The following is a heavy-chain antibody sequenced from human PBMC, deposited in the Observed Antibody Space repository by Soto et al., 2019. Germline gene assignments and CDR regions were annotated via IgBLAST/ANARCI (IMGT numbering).Heavy chain of an antibody. J-gene: IGHJ4*02. CDR1: GYTFTSYG. Sequence: QVQLVQSGAEVKKPGASVKVSCKASGYTFTSYGISWVRQAPGQGLEWMGWISAYNGNTNYAQKLKGRVTMTTDTSTSTAYRELRSLRSDDTAVYYCAGSYGDYVYSFDYWGQGTLVTVSS. V-gene: IGHV1-18*01. CDR2: ISAYNGNT. D-gene: IGHD4-17*01. CDR3: AGSYGDYVYSFDY.